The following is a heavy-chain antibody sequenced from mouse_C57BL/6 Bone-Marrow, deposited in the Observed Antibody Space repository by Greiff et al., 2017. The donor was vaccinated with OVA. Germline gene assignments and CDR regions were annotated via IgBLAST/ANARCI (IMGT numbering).Heavy chain of an antibody. V-gene: IGHV5-17*01. CDR2: ISSGSSTI. J-gene: IGHJ3*01. Sequence: VQLKESGGGLVKPGGSLKLSCAASGFTFSDYGMHWVRQAPEKGLEWVAYISSGSSTIYYADTVKGRFTISRDNAKNTLFLQMTSLRSEDTAMYYCARGDGPWFAYWGQGTLVTVSA. CDR3: ARGDGPWFAY. CDR1: GFTFSDYG. D-gene: IGHD2-3*01.